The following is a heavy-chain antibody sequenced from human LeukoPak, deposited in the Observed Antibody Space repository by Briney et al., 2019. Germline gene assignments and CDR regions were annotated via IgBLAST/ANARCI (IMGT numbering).Heavy chain of an antibody. CDR1: GFTFSNYA. J-gene: IGHJ4*01. Sequence: GASLKISCAASGFTFSNYAIHWVRQAPGKGLDWVAVVSFDGSKKYYADSVKGRFTISRDNSKNTLYLQMNTLRSDDTAVYYCTRAKRGPFDYWGQGTLVTVSS. CDR3: TRAKRGPFDY. V-gene: IGHV3-30-3*01. CDR2: VSFDGSKK.